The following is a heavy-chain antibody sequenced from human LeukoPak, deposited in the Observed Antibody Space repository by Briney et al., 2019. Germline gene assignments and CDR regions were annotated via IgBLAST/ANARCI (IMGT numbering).Heavy chain of an antibody. V-gene: IGHV3-21*01. Sequence: GGSLRLSCAASGFTFSSYSMNWVRQAPGKGLEWVSSISSSSLYIYYADSVKGRFTISRDNAKSSQYLQMNSLRAEDTAVYYCGRSELGYNYHYMDVWGKGTTVTVSS. J-gene: IGHJ6*03. CDR1: GFTFSSYS. D-gene: IGHD7-27*01. CDR3: GRSELGYNYHYMDV. CDR2: ISSSSLYI.